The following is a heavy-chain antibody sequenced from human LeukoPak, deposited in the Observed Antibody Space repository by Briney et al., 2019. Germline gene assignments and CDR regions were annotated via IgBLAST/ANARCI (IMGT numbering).Heavy chain of an antibody. CDR1: VASISIYF. V-gene: IGHV4-4*07. CDR2: IYTSGTT. D-gene: IGHD3-10*01. J-gene: IGHJ4*02. Sequence: SETLSLTCTVSVASISIYFWSWIRQPAGKGLEWIGRIYTSGTTNYNPSLKSGVTMSLDTSKNQFSLRLSSVTAADTAGYYGAREGGSGRSFDYWGQGTLVTVSS. CDR3: AREGGSGRSFDY.